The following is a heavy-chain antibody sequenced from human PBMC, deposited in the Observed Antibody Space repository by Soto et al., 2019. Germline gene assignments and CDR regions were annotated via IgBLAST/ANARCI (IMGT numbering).Heavy chain of an antibody. J-gene: IGHJ4*02. CDR3: ARDGADTYLPDY. CDR1: GFTFRNYG. D-gene: IGHD6-19*01. CDR2: IWYDGSNE. V-gene: IGHV3-33*01. Sequence: QVQLVESGGGVVQPGRSLRLSCAASGFTFRNYGMHWVRQGPGKGLEWVAVIWYDGSNENYADSVKGRFTISRDNSKNTLYLHMSSLRAEDTAVYYCARDGADTYLPDYWSQGTLVTVSS.